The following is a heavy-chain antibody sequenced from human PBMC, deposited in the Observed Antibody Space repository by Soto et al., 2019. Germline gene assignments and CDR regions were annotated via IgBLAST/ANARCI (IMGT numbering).Heavy chain of an antibody. V-gene: IGHV4-34*12. J-gene: IGHJ6*02. Sequence: ETLSLTCAVYGGSFRSFYWSWIRQPPGKGLEWIGEIIHSGSTNYNPSLESRVTISLDTSKNQFSLKVGSVIAADTAVYYCARVRKGVTTIRKYGMDVWGQGTTVTVSS. CDR3: ARVRKGVTTIRKYGMDV. CDR2: IIHSGST. D-gene: IGHD4-17*01. CDR1: GGSFRSFY.